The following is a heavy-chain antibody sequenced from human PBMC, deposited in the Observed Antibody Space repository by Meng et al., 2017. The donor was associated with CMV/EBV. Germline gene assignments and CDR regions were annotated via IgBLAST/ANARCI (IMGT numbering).Heavy chain of an antibody. CDR3: AREPGYCRSTRCYTSHYYYGMDV. CDR2: IYSGGST. CDR1: GFTVSSNY. Sequence: GGSLRLSCAASGFTVSSNYMSWVRQAPGKGLEWVSVIYSGGSTYYADSVKGRFTISRDNSKNTLYLQMNSLRAEDTAVYYCAREPGYCRSTRCYTSHYYYGMDVWGQGTTVTVSS. J-gene: IGHJ6*02. D-gene: IGHD2-2*02. V-gene: IGHV3-66*02.